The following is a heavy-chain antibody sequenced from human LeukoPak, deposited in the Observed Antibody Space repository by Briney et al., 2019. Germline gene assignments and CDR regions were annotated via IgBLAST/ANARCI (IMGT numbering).Heavy chain of an antibody. J-gene: IGHJ4*02. V-gene: IGHV3-7*01. CDR2: MNQDGSEK. CDR1: GFMFSTYW. Sequence: PGGSLRLSCAASGFMFSTYWMSWVRQAPGKGLEWVANMNQDGSEKYYVDSVKGRFTISRDNAKNSLFLQIHSLRAEDTAVYYCARDPPGTAVAGYDYWGQGTLVTVSS. CDR3: ARDPPGTAVAGYDY. D-gene: IGHD6-19*01.